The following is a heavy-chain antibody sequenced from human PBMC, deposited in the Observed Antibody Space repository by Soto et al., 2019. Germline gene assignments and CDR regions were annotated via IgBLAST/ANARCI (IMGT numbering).Heavy chain of an antibody. V-gene: IGHV3-21*01. Sequence: GGSLRLSCAASGFTFRNYGMNWVRQAPGKGLEWVSSISSSSSYIYYADSVKGRFTISRDNAKNSLYLQMNSLRAEDTAVYYCARDRRHYGSGSYFNWFDPWGQGTLVTVSS. J-gene: IGHJ5*02. CDR3: ARDRRHYGSGSYFNWFDP. CDR1: GFTFRNYG. CDR2: ISSSSSYI. D-gene: IGHD3-10*01.